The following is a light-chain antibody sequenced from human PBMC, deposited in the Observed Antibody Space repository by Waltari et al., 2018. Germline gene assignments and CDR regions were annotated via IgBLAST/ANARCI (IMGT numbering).Light chain of an antibody. Sequence: QSALTQPRSVSGSPGQSVTISCTGTSRDIGGYNYVSWYQQHPGKAPKLIIYDVTKRPSGVPDRFSASKSGNTASLTIAGLQADDEADYYCYSYADTFTWVFGGGTKLTVL. CDR2: DVT. CDR1: SRDIGGYNY. J-gene: IGLJ3*02. CDR3: YSYADTFTWV. V-gene: IGLV2-11*01.